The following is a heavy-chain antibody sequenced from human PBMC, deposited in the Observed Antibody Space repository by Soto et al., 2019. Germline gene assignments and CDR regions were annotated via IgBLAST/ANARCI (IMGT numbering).Heavy chain of an antibody. CDR2: ISGSSDRT. CDR3: DGWWS. Sequence: EVQVLESGGDLVQPGGSLRLSCAASGFTIRNYAMSWVRQVPGKALEWVSGISGSSDRTYYADFVKGRFTIAKDTSSNTLNLEMNSLSVEDTAVYHCDGWWSWGPGTMVTVSS. J-gene: IGHJ3*01. V-gene: IGHV3-23*01. D-gene: IGHD2-15*01. CDR1: GFTIRNYA.